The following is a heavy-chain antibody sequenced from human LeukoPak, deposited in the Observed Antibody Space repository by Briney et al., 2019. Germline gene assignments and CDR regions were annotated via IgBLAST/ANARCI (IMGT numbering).Heavy chain of an antibody. D-gene: IGHD1-14*01. Sequence: SETLSLTCTVSGGSISSYYWSWIRQPPGKGLEWSGYIYYSGSTNYNPSLKSRVTISVDTSKNQFSLKLSSVTAADTAVYYCACRAGRAWFDPWGQGTLVTVSS. J-gene: IGHJ5*02. CDR2: IYYSGST. CDR3: ACRAGRAWFDP. V-gene: IGHV4-59*01. CDR1: GGSISSYY.